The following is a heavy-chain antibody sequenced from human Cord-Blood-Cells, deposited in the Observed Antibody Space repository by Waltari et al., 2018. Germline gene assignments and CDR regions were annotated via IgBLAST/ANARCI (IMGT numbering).Heavy chain of an antibody. J-gene: IGHJ1*01. D-gene: IGHD6-6*01. CDR2: IYYSGST. V-gene: IGHV4-39*01. CDR1: GGSISSSSYY. Sequence: QLQLQESGPGLVKPSETLSLTCTVSGGSISSSSYYWGWIRQPPGKGLEWIGSIYYSGSTYYNPSLKSRVTISVDTSKNQFSLKLSSVTAADTAVYYCARHHEYSSSSAYFQHWGQGTLVTVSS. CDR3: ARHHEYSSSSAYFQH.